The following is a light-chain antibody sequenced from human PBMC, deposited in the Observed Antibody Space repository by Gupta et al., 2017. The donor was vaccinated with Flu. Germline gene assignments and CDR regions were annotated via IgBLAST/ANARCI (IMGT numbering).Light chain of an antibody. J-gene: IGLJ2*01. V-gene: IGLV1-51*01. CDR2: DNN. CDR3: GTWDSSLSAVV. Sequence: QSVLTQPPSVSGAPGQKVTISCSGSSSNIGNNYVSWYQQLPGTAPKLLIYDNNKRISGIPDRFSGSKSGTSATLGITGLQTEDEADYYCGTWDSSLSAVVFGGGIKLTVL. CDR1: SSNIGNNY.